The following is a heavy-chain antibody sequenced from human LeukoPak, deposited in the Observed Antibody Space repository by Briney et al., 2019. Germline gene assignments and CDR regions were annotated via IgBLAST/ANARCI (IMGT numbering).Heavy chain of an antibody. Sequence: ASVKVSCKASGGTFSSYAISWVRQAPGQGLEWMGGIIPIFGTANYAQKFQGRVTITADESTSTAYMEQSSLRSEETAVYYCARGSLYDSSGYYVYDFDYWGQGTLVTVSS. J-gene: IGHJ4*02. CDR2: IIPIFGTA. CDR3: ARGSLYDSSGYYVYDFDY. V-gene: IGHV1-69*13. D-gene: IGHD3-22*01. CDR1: GGTFSSYA.